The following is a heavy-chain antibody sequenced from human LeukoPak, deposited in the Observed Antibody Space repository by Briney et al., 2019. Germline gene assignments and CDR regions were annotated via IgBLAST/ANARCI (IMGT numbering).Heavy chain of an antibody. CDR2: INHSGIT. CDR1: GGSFSGYY. CDR3: ARDESTGSG. Sequence: SETLSLTCAVYGGSFSGYYWIRQPPGKGLEWIGEINHSGITNYNPSLKSRVTISVDTSRNHLSLKLTSVTAADTAVYYCARDESTGSGWGQGTLVTVSS. V-gene: IGHV4-34*01. J-gene: IGHJ4*02. D-gene: IGHD3-10*01.